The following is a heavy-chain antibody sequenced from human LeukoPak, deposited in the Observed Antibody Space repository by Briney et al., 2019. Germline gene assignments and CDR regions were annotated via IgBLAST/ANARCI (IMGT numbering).Heavy chain of an antibody. D-gene: IGHD3-22*01. V-gene: IGHV1-24*01. Sequence: ASVKVSCKVSGYTLTELSMHWVRQAPGKGLEWMGGFDPEDGETIYAQKFQGRVTMTEDTSTDTAYMELSSLRSEDTAVYYCASRFLYDSSGYYYFDYWGQGTLVTVSS. CDR3: ASRFLYDSSGYYYFDY. CDR2: FDPEDGET. J-gene: IGHJ4*02. CDR1: GYTLTELS.